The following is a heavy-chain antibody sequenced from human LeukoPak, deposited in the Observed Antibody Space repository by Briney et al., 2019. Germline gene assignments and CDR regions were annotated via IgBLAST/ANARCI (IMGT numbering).Heavy chain of an antibody. CDR1: GGSFSGYY. CDR2: INHSGST. J-gene: IGHJ4*02. D-gene: IGHD5-12*01. Sequence: SETLSLTCAVYGGSFSGYYWSWIRQPPGKGLEWIGEINHSGSTNYNPSLKSRVTISVDTSKNQFSLKLSSVTAADTAVYYCARGQGGYVFWGQGTLVTVSS. CDR3: ARGQGGYVF. V-gene: IGHV4-34*01.